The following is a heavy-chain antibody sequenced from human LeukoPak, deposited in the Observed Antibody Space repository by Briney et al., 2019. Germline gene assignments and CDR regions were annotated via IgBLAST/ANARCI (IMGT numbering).Heavy chain of an antibody. V-gene: IGHV4-61*01. CDR2: IYYSGST. Sequence: PSQTLSLTCTVSGGSISSGSYYWSWIRQPPGKGLEWIGYIYYSGSTNYNPSLKSRVTISVDTSKNQFSLKLSSVTAADTAVYYCARDLVRPGSGSYIAFDIWGQGTMVTVSS. CDR1: GGSISSGSYY. CDR3: ARDLVRPGSGSYIAFDI. D-gene: IGHD3-10*01. J-gene: IGHJ3*02.